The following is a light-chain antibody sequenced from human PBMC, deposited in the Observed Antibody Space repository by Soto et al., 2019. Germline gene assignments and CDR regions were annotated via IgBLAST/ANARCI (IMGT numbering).Light chain of an antibody. V-gene: IGLV2-23*01. CDR3: CSYESRDTYV. J-gene: IGLJ1*01. CDR2: EAN. CDR1: SSDVGSYNL. Sequence: QSVLTQPASVSGSPGQSITISCTGTSSDVGSYNLVSWYQQHPGKAPKLIIYEANKRPSGISNRFSGSESGSTASLTISGLQPEDEPDYYCCSYESRDTYVFGTGTKVTVL.